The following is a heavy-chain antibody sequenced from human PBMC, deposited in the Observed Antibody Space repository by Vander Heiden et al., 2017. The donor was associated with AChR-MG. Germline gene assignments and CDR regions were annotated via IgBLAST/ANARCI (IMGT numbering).Heavy chain of an antibody. V-gene: IGHV3-23*01. J-gene: IGHJ6*02. CDR2: ISAGGGSA. Sequence: EVQVSESGGGLVQLGGSLRLYCAAPGLRFSTYAMSWVRPAPGKGLELVSSISAGGGSANYAGSVGGRFTVSRDNSKNTVYLQMTSLRAEDSAVYYCIRFCDTSSCYTRGFGMDVWGQGTTVTVSS. CDR3: IRFCDTSSCYTRGFGMDV. D-gene: IGHD3-3*01. CDR1: GLRFSTYA.